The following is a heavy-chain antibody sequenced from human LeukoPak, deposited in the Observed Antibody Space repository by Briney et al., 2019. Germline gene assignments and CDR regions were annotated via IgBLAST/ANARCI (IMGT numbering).Heavy chain of an antibody. J-gene: IGHJ4*02. CDR3: ARGFGSGYYGGFDY. CDR2: ISYDGSNK. CDR1: GFTFSSYG. Sequence: QPGRSLRLSCAASGFTFSSYGMHWVRQAPGKGLEWVAVISYDGSNKYYADSVKGRFTISRDNSKNTLYLQMNSLRAEDTAVYYCARGFGSGYYGGFDYWGQGTLVTVSS. D-gene: IGHD3-22*01. V-gene: IGHV3-30*19.